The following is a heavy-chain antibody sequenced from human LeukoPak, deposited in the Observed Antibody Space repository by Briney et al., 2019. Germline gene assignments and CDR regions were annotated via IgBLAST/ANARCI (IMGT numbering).Heavy chain of an antibody. V-gene: IGHV1-69*04. Sequence: GSSVKVSCKASGGTFSSYAISWVRQAPGQGLEWMGRIIPILGIANYAQKFQGRVTITADKSTSTAYMELSRLRSDDTAVYYCASRTCSGGSCYYYGMDVWGQGTTVTVSS. CDR1: GGTFSSYA. CDR3: ASRTCSGGSCYYYGMDV. CDR2: IIPILGIA. D-gene: IGHD2-15*01. J-gene: IGHJ6*02.